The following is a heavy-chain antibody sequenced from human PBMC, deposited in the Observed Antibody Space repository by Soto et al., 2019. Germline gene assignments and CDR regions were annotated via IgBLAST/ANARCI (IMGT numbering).Heavy chain of an antibody. CDR1: GGSFNDNY. V-gene: IGHV4-34*01. CDR3: ATSLWFGTQPEL. D-gene: IGHD3-10*01. J-gene: IGHJ4*02. CDR2: ISRSGTT. Sequence: QVQLQQWGAGLLKPSETLSLSCAVYGGSFNDNYYTWFRQPPGKGLEWIGEISRSGTTKYIPSLKSRATIPFDTSKNQVSLKVTSVTAADTAVYYCATSLWFGTQPELWGQGALVTVSS.